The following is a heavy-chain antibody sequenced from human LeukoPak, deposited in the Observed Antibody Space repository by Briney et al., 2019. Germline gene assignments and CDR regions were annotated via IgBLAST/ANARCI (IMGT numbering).Heavy chain of an antibody. CDR3: WRRYDSSGYPSSDAFDI. Sequence: GGSLRLSCAASGFTFSRYSMNWVRQAPGKGLEWVSSISISSNYIYYPDSLKGRFTISRDNAKNSLYLQMNSLRAEDTAVYYCWRRYDSSGYPSSDAFDIWGQGTMVTVSS. CDR1: GFTFSRYS. CDR2: ISISSNYI. J-gene: IGHJ3*02. V-gene: IGHV3-21*01. D-gene: IGHD3-22*01.